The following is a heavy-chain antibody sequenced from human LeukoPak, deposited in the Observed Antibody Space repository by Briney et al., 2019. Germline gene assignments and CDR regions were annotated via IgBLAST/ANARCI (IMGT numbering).Heavy chain of an antibody. CDR3: AIARGYYGDYAFDI. D-gene: IGHD4-17*01. CDR2: IYYSGST. V-gene: IGHV4-39*07. CDR1: GGSISSSSYY. J-gene: IGHJ3*02. Sequence: SETLSLTCTVSGGSISSSSYYWGWIRQPPGKGLEWIGSIYYSGSTYYNPSLKSRVTISVDTSKNQFSLKLSSVTAADTAVYYCAIARGYYGDYAFDIWGQGTMVTVSS.